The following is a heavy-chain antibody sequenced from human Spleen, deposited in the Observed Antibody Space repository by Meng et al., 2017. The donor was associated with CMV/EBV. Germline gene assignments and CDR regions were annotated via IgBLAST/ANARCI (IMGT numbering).Heavy chain of an antibody. CDR1: GYTFSSYA. V-gene: IGHV3-23*01. CDR3: AKHQARGFDY. D-gene: IGHD3-10*01. CDR2: ISGDVVTT. J-gene: IGHJ4*02. Sequence: GESLKISCAASGYTFSSYAMSWVRQAPGKGLEWVSAISGDVVTTYYADSVKGRFTISRDNSENTLFLQMNSLRAEDTAIYFCAKHQARGFDYWGQGTLVTVSS.